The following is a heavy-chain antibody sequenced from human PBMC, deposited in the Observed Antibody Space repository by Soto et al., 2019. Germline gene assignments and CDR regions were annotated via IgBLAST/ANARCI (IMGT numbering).Heavy chain of an antibody. D-gene: IGHD2-15*01. V-gene: IGHV3-33*01. CDR2: IWYDGSNK. CDR1: GFTFSSYG. CDR3: ASLPLGYCSGGSCDY. Sequence: VQLVESGGGVVQPGRSLRLSCAASGFTFSSYGMHWVRQAPGKGLEWVAVIWYDGSNKYYADSVKGRFTISRDNSKNTLYLQMNSLRAEDTAVYYCASLPLGYCSGGSCDYWGQGTLVTVSS. J-gene: IGHJ4*02.